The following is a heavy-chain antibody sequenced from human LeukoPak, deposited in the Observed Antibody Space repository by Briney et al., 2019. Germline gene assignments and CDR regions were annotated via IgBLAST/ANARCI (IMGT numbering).Heavy chain of an antibody. D-gene: IGHD6-25*01. J-gene: IGHJ4*02. CDR3: RRGGAAPAVDY. Sequence: PGGPLRLSCAAPGFTFSNYSMHWVRQAPGKGLEYVSAITSDGGSTYYANSVKGRFTISRDNSKNTLYLQMGSLRAEDMAVYFCRRGGAAPAVDYWGQGTLVTVSS. V-gene: IGHV3-64*01. CDR1: GFTFSNYS. CDR2: ITSDGGST.